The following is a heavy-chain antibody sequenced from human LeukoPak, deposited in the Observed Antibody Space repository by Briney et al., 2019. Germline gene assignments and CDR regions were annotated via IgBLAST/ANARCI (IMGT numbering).Heavy chain of an antibody. Sequence: PGGSLRLSCAASGFTFSNYAMHWVRQAPGKGLEWVAVISYDGSNKYYTDSVKGRFTISRGNSKNTLYLQMNSLRAEDTAVYYCAKDFVVGTLDVWGKGTTVTVSS. CDR2: ISYDGSNK. D-gene: IGHD1-14*01. CDR1: GFTFSNYA. CDR3: AKDFVVGTLDV. V-gene: IGHV3-30*04. J-gene: IGHJ6*04.